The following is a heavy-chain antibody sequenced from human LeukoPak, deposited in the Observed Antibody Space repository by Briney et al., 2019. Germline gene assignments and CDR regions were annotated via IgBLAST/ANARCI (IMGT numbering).Heavy chain of an antibody. CDR3: AGYYGSGSYYNVWPTYYMDV. Sequence: SVKVSCKASGGTFSSYAISWVRQAPGQGLEWMGRIIPIFGTANYAQKFQGRVTITTNESTSTAYMEMSSLRSEDTAVYYCAGYYGSGSYYNVWPTYYMDVWGKGTTVTVSS. CDR2: IIPIFGTA. CDR1: GGTFSSYA. J-gene: IGHJ6*03. D-gene: IGHD3-10*01. V-gene: IGHV1-69*05.